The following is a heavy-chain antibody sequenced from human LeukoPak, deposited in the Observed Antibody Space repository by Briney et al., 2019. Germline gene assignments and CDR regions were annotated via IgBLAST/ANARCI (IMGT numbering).Heavy chain of an antibody. CDR2: IYYSGST. CDR1: GGSISSYY. J-gene: IGHJ4*02. V-gene: IGHV4-59*01. D-gene: IGHD3/OR15-3a*01. Sequence: AETLSLTCTVSGGSISSYYWTWIRQPPGKGLEWIGYIYYSGSTNYNPSLKSRVTISVDTSKNQFSLKLTSVTAADTAVYYCARQTGSGLFILPGGQGTLVTVSS. CDR3: ARQTGSGLFILP.